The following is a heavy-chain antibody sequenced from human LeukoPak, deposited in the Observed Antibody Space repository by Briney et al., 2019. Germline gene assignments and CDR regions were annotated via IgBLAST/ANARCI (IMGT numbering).Heavy chain of an antibody. CDR3: AREGNDGFDI. CDR1: GFTFSDYY. J-gene: IGHJ3*02. D-gene: IGHD4-23*01. Sequence: GGSLRLSCAVSGFTFSDYYMSWIRQAPGKGLEWVSYISSSSSYTNYADSVKGRFTNSRDNAKNSLYLQMNSLRAEDTAVYYCAREGNDGFDIWGQGTMVTVSS. V-gene: IGHV3-11*05. CDR2: ISSSSSYT.